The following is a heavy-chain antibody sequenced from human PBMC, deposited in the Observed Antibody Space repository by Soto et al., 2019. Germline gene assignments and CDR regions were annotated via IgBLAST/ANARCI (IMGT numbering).Heavy chain of an antibody. D-gene: IGHD4-17*01. CDR3: ARTAVTYGDYVLPYWYFDL. CDR1: GGSSSSYY. Sequence: SETMSLTCTVSGGSSSSYYWSWIRQPPGKGLEWIGYIYYSGSTNYNPSLKSRVTISVDTSKNQFSLKLSSVTAADTAVYYCARTAVTYGDYVLPYWYFDLWGRGTLVTVSS. V-gene: IGHV4-59*01. CDR2: IYYSGST. J-gene: IGHJ2*01.